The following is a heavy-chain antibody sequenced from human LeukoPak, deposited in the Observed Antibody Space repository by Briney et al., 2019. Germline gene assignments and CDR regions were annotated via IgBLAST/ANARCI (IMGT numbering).Heavy chain of an antibody. J-gene: IGHJ4*02. CDR2: IYYSGST. D-gene: IGHD3-22*01. V-gene: IGHV4-59*01. Sequence: SETLSLTCTVSGGPISSYYWSWIRQPPGKGLEWIGYIYYSGSTNYNPSLKSRVTISVDTSKNQFSLKLSSVTAADTAVYYCARGSGSSGSPLFDYWGQGTLVTVSS. CDR3: ARGSGSSGSPLFDY. CDR1: GGPISSYY.